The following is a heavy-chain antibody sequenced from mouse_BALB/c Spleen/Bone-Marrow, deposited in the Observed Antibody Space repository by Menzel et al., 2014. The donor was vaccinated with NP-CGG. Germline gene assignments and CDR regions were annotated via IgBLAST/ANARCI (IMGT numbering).Heavy chain of an antibody. CDR1: GFNFSDYG. D-gene: IGHD2-2*01. J-gene: IGHJ2*01. CDR3: TRDRGYDGGYYFDY. V-gene: IGHV5-15*02. Sequence: EVQLQESGGGVVQPGGSRKLSCAASGFNFSDYGMAWVRLAPGKGPEWVAFISNLAYSIYYADTVTGRFTISRENAKXTLYLEMSSLRFEDTAMYYCTRDRGYDGGYYFDYWGQGTTLTVSS. CDR2: ISNLAYSI.